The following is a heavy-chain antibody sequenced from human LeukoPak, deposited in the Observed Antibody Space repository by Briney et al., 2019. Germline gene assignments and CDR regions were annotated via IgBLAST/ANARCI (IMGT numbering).Heavy chain of an antibody. V-gene: IGHV3-53*01. CDR3: AKGSYYDSSGSFYFDY. CDR1: GFIVSSDY. CDR2: IYSGGST. J-gene: IGHJ4*02. Sequence: PGESLRLSCAVSGFIVSSDYMSWVRQAPGKGLEWVSTIYSGGSTYYADSVKGRFTISRDNSKNTLYVQVNSLGTEDTAAYYCAKGSYYDSSGSFYFDYWGQGTLVTVSS. D-gene: IGHD3-22*01.